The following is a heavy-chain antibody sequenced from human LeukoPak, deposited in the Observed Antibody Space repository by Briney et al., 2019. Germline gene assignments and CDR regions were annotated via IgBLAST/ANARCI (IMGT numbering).Heavy chain of an antibody. CDR1: AFTFGDSA. CDR2: ISSSGRNI. V-gene: IGHV3-48*03. Sequence: QTGRSLRLSCTASAFTFGDSAMNSVRQAPGKGLESDSYISSSGRNISYADSVKGRFTISRDNAKNSLYLQMNSLRAEDTAVYYCAELGITMIGGVWGKGTTVTISS. J-gene: IGHJ6*04. D-gene: IGHD3-10*02. CDR3: AELGITMIGGV.